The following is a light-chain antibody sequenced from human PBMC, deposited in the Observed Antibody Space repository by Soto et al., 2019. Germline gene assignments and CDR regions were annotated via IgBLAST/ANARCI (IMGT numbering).Light chain of an antibody. Sequence: QSALTQPASVSGSPGQSITISCTGTSSDVGGYNYVSWYQQHPGKAPKLMIYEVSNRPSGVSNRFSGSKSGNTASLTISGLQAEDEADYYCCSYAGSYTFTYVFGTGTKLTVL. V-gene: IGLV2-14*01. CDR3: CSYAGSYTFTYV. J-gene: IGLJ1*01. CDR2: EVS. CDR1: SSDVGGYNY.